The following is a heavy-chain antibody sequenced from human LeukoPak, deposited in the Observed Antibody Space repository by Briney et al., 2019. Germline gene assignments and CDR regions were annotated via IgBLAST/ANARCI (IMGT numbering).Heavy chain of an antibody. CDR2: IYYSGST. CDR3: ARDGISGGFDP. J-gene: IGHJ5*02. V-gene: IGHV4-31*03. CDR1: GGSISSGGYY. Sequence: SETLSLTCTVSGGSISSGGYYWSWIRQHPGKGLEWIGYIYYSGSTYYNPSLKSRVTISVDTSKNQFSLKLSSVTAADTAVYYCARDGISGGFDPWGQGTLVTVSS. D-gene: IGHD3-10*01.